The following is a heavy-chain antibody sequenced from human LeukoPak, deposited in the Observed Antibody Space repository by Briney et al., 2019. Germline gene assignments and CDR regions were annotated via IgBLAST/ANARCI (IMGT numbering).Heavy chain of an antibody. J-gene: IGHJ4*02. Sequence: GGSLRLSCAASGFTFSNAWMNWVRQAPGKGLEWVANIRQDGDTKYYVDSVKGRFTISRDNAMNSLYLQMNSLRAEDTAIYYCARSLPYGTTWYGRSDFWGQGTLVTVSS. CDR2: IRQDGDTK. CDR3: ARSLPYGTTWYGRSDF. CDR1: GFTFSNAW. V-gene: IGHV3-7*03. D-gene: IGHD6-13*01.